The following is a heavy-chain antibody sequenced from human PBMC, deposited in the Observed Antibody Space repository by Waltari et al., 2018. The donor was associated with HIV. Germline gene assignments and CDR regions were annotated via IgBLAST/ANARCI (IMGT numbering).Heavy chain of an antibody. V-gene: IGHV4-34*01. CDR2: ITHSGST. D-gene: IGHD3-22*01. CDR1: GGSFSGYS. J-gene: IGHJ4*02. Sequence: QVQLQQWGAGLLKPSETLSLTCAVYGGSFSGYSLSWIRQPQGKGLEWIGEITHSGSTNYTPSLKSRVTISVDTSKNQFSLKLSSVTAADTAVYYCARVSLTTYDSSGSTRDYWGQGTLVTVSS. CDR3: ARVSLTTYDSSGSTRDY.